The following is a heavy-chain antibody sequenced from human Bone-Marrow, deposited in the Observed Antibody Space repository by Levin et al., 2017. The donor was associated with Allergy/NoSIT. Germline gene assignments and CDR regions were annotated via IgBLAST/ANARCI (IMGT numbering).Heavy chain of an antibody. V-gene: IGHV3-7*01. CDR3: ARWGGFHLDS. CDR1: GFSFSTYW. D-gene: IGHD5-12*01. Sequence: GGSLRLSCAASGFSFSTYWMSWVRQAPGKGLEWVANIKEDGSGVYYVDSVQGRFTISRDNPKNSLYLQINSLRAEDTAVYYCARWGGFHLDSWGQGTLVTVSS. CDR2: IKEDGSGV. J-gene: IGHJ4*02.